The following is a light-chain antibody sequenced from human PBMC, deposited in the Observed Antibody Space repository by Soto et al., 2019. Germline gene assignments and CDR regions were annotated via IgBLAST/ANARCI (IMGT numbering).Light chain of an antibody. Sequence: EIVMTQSPATLSVSPGEVVTLSCRASQSVSSNLAWYQQRPGQAPRLLIYGASTRATGVPDRFSGSGSGTDFTLTISSLQPEDFATYYCQQLNSYPLTFGGGTKVDIK. J-gene: IGKJ4*01. CDR1: QSVSSN. CDR2: GAS. V-gene: IGKV3-15*01. CDR3: QQLNSYPLT.